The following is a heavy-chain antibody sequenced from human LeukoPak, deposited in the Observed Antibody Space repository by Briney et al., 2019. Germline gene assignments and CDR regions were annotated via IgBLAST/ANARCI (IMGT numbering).Heavy chain of an antibody. CDR3: AKDISLAAAGTLGY. J-gene: IGHJ4*02. Sequence: GGSLRLSCAASGFTFDDYAMHWVRQAPGKGLEWVSGISWNSGSIGYADSVKGRFTISRDNAKNSLYLQMNSLRAEDTALYYCAKDISLAAAGTLGYWGQGTLVTVSS. CDR2: ISWNSGSI. CDR1: GFTFDDYA. V-gene: IGHV3-9*01. D-gene: IGHD6-13*01.